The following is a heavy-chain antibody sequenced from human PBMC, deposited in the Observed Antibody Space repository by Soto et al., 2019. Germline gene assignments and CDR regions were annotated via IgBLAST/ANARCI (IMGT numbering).Heavy chain of an antibody. V-gene: IGHV1-69*05. CDR1: GGTFSSYA. D-gene: IGHD3-22*01. CDR3: ARDLLPPYYYDNSGVGDAFDI. CDR2: IIPIVGTA. J-gene: IGHJ3*02. Sequence: QVQLVQSGAEVKKPGSSVKVSCKASGGTFSSYAISWVRQAPGQGLEWMGGIIPIVGTANYAQKFQGRVTITSDESTSTAYMELSSLRSEDTAVYYCARDLLPPYYYDNSGVGDAFDIWGQGTMVTVSS.